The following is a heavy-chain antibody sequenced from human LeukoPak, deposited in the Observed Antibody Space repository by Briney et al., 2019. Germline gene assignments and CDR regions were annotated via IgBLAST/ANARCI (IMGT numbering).Heavy chain of an antibody. CDR2: ISGSGGRT. V-gene: IGHV3-23*01. Sequence: QAGGSLRLSCAASGFTFSSYGMSWVRQAQGKGLEWVSAISGSGGRTYYGDSGKGRLTISRDNSKNPLYLRMNSLIAEDTAVYSCAIMQQLAHWGQGTLVTVSS. J-gene: IGHJ4*02. CDR1: GFTFSSYG. D-gene: IGHD6-13*01. CDR3: AIMQQLAH.